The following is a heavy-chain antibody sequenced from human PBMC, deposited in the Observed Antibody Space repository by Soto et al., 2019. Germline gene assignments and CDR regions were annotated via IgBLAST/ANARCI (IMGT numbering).Heavy chain of an antibody. V-gene: IGHV3-11*01. CDR1: VFTFSDYY. J-gene: IGHJ6*02. CDR2: ITSSGSTI. D-gene: IGHD2-15*01. Sequence: SLRLSCSASVFTFSDYYMTWIRQAPGKGLEWVSYITSSGSTIYYADSVKGRFTISRDNARNSLYLQMNSLRAEDTAVYYCARDLVVVAPYYYYGMDVWGQGTTVTVSS. CDR3: ARDLVVVAPYYYYGMDV.